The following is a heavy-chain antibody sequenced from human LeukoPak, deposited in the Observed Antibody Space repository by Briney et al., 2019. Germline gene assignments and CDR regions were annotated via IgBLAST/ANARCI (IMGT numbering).Heavy chain of an antibody. V-gene: IGHV3-30*18. J-gene: IGHJ4*02. CDR1: GFTFNRYG. CDR2: ISFDGKVS. D-gene: IGHD6-6*01. Sequence: GGSLRLSCAASGFTFNRYGMHWVRQAPGKGLEWVAVISFDGKVSYYADSVKGRFTISRDNSKNTLYLQMDSLRAEDTAVYYCAKIEGAYSSSAAIDYWGQGTLVTVSS. CDR3: AKIEGAYSSSAAIDY.